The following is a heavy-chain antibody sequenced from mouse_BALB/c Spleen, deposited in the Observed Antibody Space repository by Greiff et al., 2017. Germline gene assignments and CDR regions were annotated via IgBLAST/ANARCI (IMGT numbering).Heavy chain of an antibody. J-gene: IGHJ3*01. D-gene: IGHD2-4*01. CDR2: INPSNGRT. Sequence: QVQLQQSGAELMKPGASVKISCKASGYTFTSYWMHWVKQRPGQGLEWIGEINPSNGRTNYNEKFKSKATLTVDKSSSTAYMQLSSLTSEDSAVYYCAESTMITTWFAYWGQGTLVTVSA. V-gene: IGHV1S81*02. CDR1: GYTFTSYW. CDR3: AESTMITTWFAY.